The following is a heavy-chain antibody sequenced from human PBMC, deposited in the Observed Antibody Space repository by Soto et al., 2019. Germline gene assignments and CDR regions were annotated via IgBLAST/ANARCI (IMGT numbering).Heavy chain of an antibody. V-gene: IGHV1-3*01. D-gene: IGHD6-13*01. J-gene: IGHJ4*02. CDR2: INAGNGQT. CDR3: ARVGSTFASDYFDF. CDR1: GYAFTTYA. Sequence: ASVKVSCKASGYAFTTYAMHWVRQAPGQGLEWMGWINAGNGQTKYSQKFQGRVTVNRDASASTAHMELSSLRSEDTAIYYCARVGSTFASDYFDFWGQGTLVTVSS.